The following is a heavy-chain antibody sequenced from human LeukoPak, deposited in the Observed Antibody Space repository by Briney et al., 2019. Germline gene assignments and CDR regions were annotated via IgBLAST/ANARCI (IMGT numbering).Heavy chain of an antibody. V-gene: IGHV1-46*01. CDR3: ARDPYYYDSSGYFPPYYMDV. CDR2: INPSGGST. J-gene: IGHJ6*03. CDR1: GYTFTSYY. Sequence: GASVKVSCKASGYTFTSYYMHWVRQAPGQGLEWMGIINPSGGSTSYAQKFQGRVTMTRDTSTSTVYMELSSLRSEGTAVYYCARDPYYYDSSGYFPPYYMDVWGKGTTVTISS. D-gene: IGHD3-22*01.